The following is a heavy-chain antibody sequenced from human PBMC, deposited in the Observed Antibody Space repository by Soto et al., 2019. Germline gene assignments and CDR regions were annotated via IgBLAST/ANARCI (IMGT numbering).Heavy chain of an antibody. CDR3: ASRSDIVVVPAAEAGAFDI. Sequence: ASVNVSCKAAGYAFTSYGISWVRQAPGQGLEWMGWISAYNGNTNYAQKLQGRVTMTTDTSTSTAYMELRSLRSDDTAVYYCASRSDIVVVPAAEAGAFDIWGQGTMVTVSS. CDR2: ISAYNGNT. CDR1: GYAFTSYG. V-gene: IGHV1-18*01. D-gene: IGHD2-2*01. J-gene: IGHJ3*02.